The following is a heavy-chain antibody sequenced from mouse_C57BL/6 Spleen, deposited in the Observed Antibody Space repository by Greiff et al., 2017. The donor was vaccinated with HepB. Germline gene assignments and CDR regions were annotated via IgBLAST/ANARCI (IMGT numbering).Heavy chain of an antibody. J-gene: IGHJ2*01. Sequence: QVQLQQPGAELVKPGASVKMSCKASGYTFTSYWITWVKQRPGQGLEWIGDIYPRSGNTYYNEKFKGKATLTADKSSSTAYMELRSLTSEDSAVYFCARSEGLWDSNYEGNYWGQGTTLTVSS. CDR2: IYPRSGNT. V-gene: IGHV1-55*01. D-gene: IGHD2-5*01. CDR3: ARSEGLWDSNYEGNY. CDR1: GYTFTSYW.